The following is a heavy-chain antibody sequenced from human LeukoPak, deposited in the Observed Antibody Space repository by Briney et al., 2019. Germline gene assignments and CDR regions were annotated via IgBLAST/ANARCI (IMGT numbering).Heavy chain of an antibody. Sequence: SETLSLTCTVSGGSISSYYWSWIRHPPGKGLEWIGYIYYSGNTDSNPSLKSRVPISVDTSKNQFSLKLSSVTAADTAVYYCARTYCSGGSCHFDYWGQGTLVTVSS. V-gene: IGHV4-59*08. D-gene: IGHD2-15*01. CDR1: GGSISSYY. CDR3: ARTYCSGGSCHFDY. J-gene: IGHJ4*02. CDR2: IYYSGNT.